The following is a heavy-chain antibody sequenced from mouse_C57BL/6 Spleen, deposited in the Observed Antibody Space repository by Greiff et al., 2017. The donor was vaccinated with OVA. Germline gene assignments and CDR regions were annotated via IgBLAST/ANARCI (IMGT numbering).Heavy chain of an antibody. V-gene: IGHV5-4*03. D-gene: IGHD2-5*01. CDR3: ARASYYSNPIYYAMDY. CDR1: GFTFSSYA. Sequence: EVKLMESGGGLVKPGGSLKLSCAASGFTFSSYAMSWVRQTPEKRLEWVATISDGGSYTYYPDNVKGRFTISRDNAKNNLYLQMSHLKSEDTAMYYCARASYYSNPIYYAMDYWGQGTSVTVSS. J-gene: IGHJ4*01. CDR2: ISDGGSYT.